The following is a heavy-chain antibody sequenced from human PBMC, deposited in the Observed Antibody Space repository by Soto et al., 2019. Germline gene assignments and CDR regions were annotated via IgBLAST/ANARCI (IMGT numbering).Heavy chain of an antibody. CDR3: ASSHIVLMVYAPLDY. V-gene: IGHV4-34*01. J-gene: IGHJ4*02. CDR2: INHSGST. D-gene: IGHD2-8*01. Sequence: SETLSRTCAVGGGSFSGYYWSWIRQPPGKGLEWIGEINHSGSTNYSPSLKSRVTISVDTSKNQFSLKLSSVTAADTAVYYCASSHIVLMVYAPLDYWGQGTLVTVSS. CDR1: GGSFSGYY.